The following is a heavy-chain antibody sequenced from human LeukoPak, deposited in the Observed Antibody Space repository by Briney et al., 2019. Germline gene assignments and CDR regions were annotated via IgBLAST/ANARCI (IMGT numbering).Heavy chain of an antibody. Sequence: PGGSLRLSCAASGFTFSDYYMSWLRQAPGKGLEWVSYISSSGSTIYYADSVKGRFTISRDNAKNSLYLQMNSLRAEDTAVYFCARGINYYAITGPYNYWGQGTLVTVSS. D-gene: IGHD3-22*01. CDR3: ARGINYYAITGPYNY. V-gene: IGHV3-11*04. CDR1: GFTFSDYY. CDR2: ISSSGSTI. J-gene: IGHJ4*02.